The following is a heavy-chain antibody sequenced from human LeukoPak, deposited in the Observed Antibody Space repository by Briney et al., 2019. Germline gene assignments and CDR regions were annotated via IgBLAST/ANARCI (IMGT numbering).Heavy chain of an antibody. V-gene: IGHV3-23*01. D-gene: IGHD6-19*01. Sequence: GGSLRLSCEASGFTFSSYIMTWVSQAPGKGLEWVSTIKGSAEATFYADSVKDRFTISRDNSKNTLYLQMNSLRAEDTAVYYCAKGIYSSDWSYFDYWGHGTLVTVSS. CDR1: GFTFSSYI. J-gene: IGHJ4*01. CDR3: AKGIYSSDWSYFDY. CDR2: IKGSAEAT.